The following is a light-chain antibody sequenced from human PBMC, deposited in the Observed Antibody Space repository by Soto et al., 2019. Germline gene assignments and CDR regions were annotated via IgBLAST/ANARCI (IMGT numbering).Light chain of an antibody. Sequence: QSVLTQPASVSGSPGQSITISCTGTSGDVFAYNYVSWYQQYPGKAPKLMIYEVNNRPSGVSYRFSGSKSGNTASLTISGLQAEDEADYYCSSYTSSTFYVFGTGTKLTVL. CDR3: SSYTSSTFYV. CDR2: EVN. V-gene: IGLV2-14*01. J-gene: IGLJ1*01. CDR1: SGDVFAYNY.